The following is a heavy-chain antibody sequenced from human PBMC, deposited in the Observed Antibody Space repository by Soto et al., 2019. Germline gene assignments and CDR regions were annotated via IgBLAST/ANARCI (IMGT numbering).Heavy chain of an antibody. CDR2: VSASGLNT. V-gene: IGHV3-23*01. CDR3: ARARPRGTSGYFFEY. D-gene: IGHD3-16*01. CDR1: GFTFSTYA. J-gene: IGHJ4*02. Sequence: EVQLLESGGKLVQPGGSLTLSCAASGFTFSTYAMAWVRQAPGKGLEWVSGVSASGLNTDYADPVKGRFYISRDNSRNTVSLHMNSLRAEDTALYSCARARPRGTSGYFFEYWGQGTPVTVSS.